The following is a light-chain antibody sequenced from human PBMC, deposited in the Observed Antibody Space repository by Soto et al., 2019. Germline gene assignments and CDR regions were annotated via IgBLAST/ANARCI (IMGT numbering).Light chain of an antibody. J-gene: IGKJ4*01. CDR2: KAS. V-gene: IGKV1-5*03. CDR1: QSISSW. Sequence: DSQMTQYPSTLSASVGDRVTITCRASQSISSWLAWYQQKPGKAPKLLISKASTLQSGVPPRFSGSGSGTEFTLNISGLQPDDFAAYYCQQYESYPMTFGGGTKVEIK. CDR3: QQYESYPMT.